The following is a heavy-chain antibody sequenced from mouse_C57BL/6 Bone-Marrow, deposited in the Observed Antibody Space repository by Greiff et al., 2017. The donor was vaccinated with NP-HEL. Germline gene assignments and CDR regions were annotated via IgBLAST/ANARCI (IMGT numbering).Heavy chain of an antibody. D-gene: IGHD4-1*01. Sequence: VQLQQSGPGLVKPSQSLSLTCSVTGYSITSGYYWNWIRQCPGNKLEWMGYISYDGSNNYNPSLKNRISITRDTSKNQFFLKLNSVTTEDTATYYCASFWEGWFAYWGQGPLLTVSA. CDR2: ISYDGSN. V-gene: IGHV3-6*01. CDR3: ASFWEGWFAY. J-gene: IGHJ3*01. CDR1: GYSITSGYY.